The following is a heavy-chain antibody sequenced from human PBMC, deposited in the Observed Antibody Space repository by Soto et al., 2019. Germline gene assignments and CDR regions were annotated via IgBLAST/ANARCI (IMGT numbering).Heavy chain of an antibody. CDR1: GFTFSFYH. V-gene: IGHV3-53*02. D-gene: IGHD2-15*01. CDR2: VHSDFKT. CDR3: VRADPSDSAVVPGDY. Sequence: EVQLVENGGGLMQPGGSLRLSCAASGFTFSFYHMSWVRQAPGKGLEWVSAVHSDFKTYYSDSVKGRFTISRDNSKNTLYLQMHSLRADDTAGFYCVRADPSDSAVVPGDYWGQGTLVTVAS. J-gene: IGHJ4*02.